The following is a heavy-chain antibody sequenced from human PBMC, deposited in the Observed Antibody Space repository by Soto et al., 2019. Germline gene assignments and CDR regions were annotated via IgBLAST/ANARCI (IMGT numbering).Heavy chain of an antibody. J-gene: IGHJ1*01. D-gene: IGHD2-2*01. CDR2: IYDSGTT. Sequence: TLSLTCTVSGGSIISSGYYFIWIRQHPGQGLEWIGYIYDSGTTNYNPSLKSRVTISVDTSKNQFSLKLSSVTAADTAVYHCALAPAAHILHWGQGTLVTVSS. CDR3: ALAPAAHILH. V-gene: IGHV4-31*03. CDR1: GGSIISSGYY.